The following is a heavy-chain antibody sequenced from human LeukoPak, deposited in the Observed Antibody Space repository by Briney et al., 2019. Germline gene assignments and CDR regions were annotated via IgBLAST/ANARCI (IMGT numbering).Heavy chain of an antibody. CDR3: ARDVPLDDYYGSGTYSYYFDS. V-gene: IGHV3-21*01. CDR1: GFTFSTYN. Sequence: GGSLRLSCAASGFTFSTYNMNWVRQAPGKGLEWVSSIGNSSYKYYADSVKGRFSISRDNAKNSVYLQLNSLRAEDTALYYCARDVPLDDYYGSGTYSYYFDSWGQGALVTVSS. CDR2: IGNSSYK. D-gene: IGHD3-10*01. J-gene: IGHJ4*02.